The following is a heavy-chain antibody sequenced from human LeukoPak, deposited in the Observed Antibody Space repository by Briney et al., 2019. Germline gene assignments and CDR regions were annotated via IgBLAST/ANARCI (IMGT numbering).Heavy chain of an antibody. CDR2: IWYDGSNK. D-gene: IGHD3-16*01. CDR3: ARQGWGGNYFDY. CDR1: GFTFSSYG. J-gene: IGHJ4*02. V-gene: IGHV3-33*01. Sequence: GGSLRLSCAASGFTFSSYGMHWVRQAPGKGLEWVAVIWYDGSNKYYADSVKGRFTISRDNSKNTLYLQMNSLRAEDTAVYYCARQGWGGNYFDYWGQGTLVTVSS.